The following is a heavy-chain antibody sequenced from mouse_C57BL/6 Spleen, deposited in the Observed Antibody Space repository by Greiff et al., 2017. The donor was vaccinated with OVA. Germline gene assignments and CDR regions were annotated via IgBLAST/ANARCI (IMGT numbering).Heavy chain of an antibody. D-gene: IGHD1-1*01. V-gene: IGHV5-6*01. CDR3: ARQGYYYGSSYDYYAMDY. CDR1: GFTFSSYG. J-gene: IGHJ4*01. CDR2: ISSGGSYN. Sequence: EVHLVESGGDLVKPGGSLKLSCAASGFTFSSYGMSWVRQTPDKRLEWVATISSGGSYNYYPERVQGRFTISRDNDKNTLYLQMSSLKSEDTAMYYCARQGYYYGSSYDYYAMDYWGQGTSVTVSS.